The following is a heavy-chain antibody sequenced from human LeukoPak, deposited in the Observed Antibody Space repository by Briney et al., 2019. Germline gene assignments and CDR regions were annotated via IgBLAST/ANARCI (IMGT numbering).Heavy chain of an antibody. CDR1: GFTFSSYA. V-gene: IGHV3-23*01. CDR3: EKDTEYEILPAYRGFDY. CDR2: ISGGGDNT. Sequence: GGSLRLSCAASGFTFSSYAMSWVRQAPGKGLEWVSTISGGGDNTYYADSVKGRFTISRDNSKNTLYLQMNSLRAEDTAIYFFEKDTEYEILPAYRGFDYWGQGTLVTVSS. J-gene: IGHJ4*02. D-gene: IGHD3-9*01.